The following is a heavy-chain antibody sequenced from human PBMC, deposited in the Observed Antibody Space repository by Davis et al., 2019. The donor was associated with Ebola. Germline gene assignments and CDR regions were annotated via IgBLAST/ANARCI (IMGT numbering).Heavy chain of an antibody. CDR2: ISGSGDST. CDR3: AKSMGSSGWYHFDY. Sequence: GESLKISCAASGFTVSSNYMSWVRQAPGKGLEWVSGISGSGDSTYYADSVKGRFTISRDNSKNTLYLQMNSLRAEDTAIYYCAKSMGSSGWYHFDYWGQGTLVTVSS. J-gene: IGHJ4*02. D-gene: IGHD6-19*01. CDR1: GFTVSSNY. V-gene: IGHV3-23*01.